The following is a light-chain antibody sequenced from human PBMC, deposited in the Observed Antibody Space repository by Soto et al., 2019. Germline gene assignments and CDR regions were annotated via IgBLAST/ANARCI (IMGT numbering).Light chain of an antibody. J-gene: IGKJ1*01. Sequence: DIQMTQSPSTLSASVGDRVSITCRASQSISRQLAWYQQKPGKAPNLLIYKASNLETGVPSRFIGSGSATEVTPTISSLQPDDLATYYCRQYQSYWTFGQGTKVEVK. V-gene: IGKV1-5*03. CDR1: QSISRQ. CDR3: RQYQSYWT. CDR2: KAS.